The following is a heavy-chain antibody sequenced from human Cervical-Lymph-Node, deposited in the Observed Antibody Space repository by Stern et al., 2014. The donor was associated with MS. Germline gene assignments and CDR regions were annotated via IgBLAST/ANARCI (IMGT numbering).Heavy chain of an antibody. CDR1: GYSFTANW. J-gene: IGHJ4*02. Sequence: EVQLVQSGAEVKKPGESLKISCKGSGYSFTANWIAWVRQMPGKGLEWMWIIYPGDSDTRSSPSFQGKVTISADKSISTAYLQWSSLKASDTAMYYCARDYGDYAFDYWGQGTLVTVSS. CDR2: IYPGDSDT. D-gene: IGHD4-17*01. CDR3: ARDYGDYAFDY. V-gene: IGHV5-51*01.